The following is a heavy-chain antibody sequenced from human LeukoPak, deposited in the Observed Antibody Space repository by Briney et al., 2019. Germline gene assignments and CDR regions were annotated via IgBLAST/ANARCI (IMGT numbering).Heavy chain of an antibody. J-gene: IGHJ4*02. D-gene: IGHD3-10*01. CDR1: GGSFSGYY. V-gene: IGHV4-34*01. Sequence: SETLSLTCAVYGGSFSGYYWSWIRQPPGKGLEWIGEINHSGSTNYNPSLKSRVTISVDTSKNQFSLKLSSVTAADTAVYYCARRFVYGSGFSYWGQGTLVTVSS. CDR3: ARRFVYGSGFSY. CDR2: INHSGST.